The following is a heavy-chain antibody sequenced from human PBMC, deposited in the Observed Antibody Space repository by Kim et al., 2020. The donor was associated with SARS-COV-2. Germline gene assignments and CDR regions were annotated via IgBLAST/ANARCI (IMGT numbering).Heavy chain of an antibody. D-gene: IGHD3-3*01. CDR3: ARGGEYYDFWSGYYGVDY. Sequence: GGSLRLSCAASGFTFSSYSMNWVRQAPGKGLEWVSSISSSSYIYYADSVKGRFTISRDNAKNSLYLQMNSLRAEDTAVYYCARGGEYYDFWSGYYGVDYWGQGTLVTVSS. CDR1: GFTFSSYS. J-gene: IGHJ4*02. CDR2: ISSSSYI. V-gene: IGHV3-21*01.